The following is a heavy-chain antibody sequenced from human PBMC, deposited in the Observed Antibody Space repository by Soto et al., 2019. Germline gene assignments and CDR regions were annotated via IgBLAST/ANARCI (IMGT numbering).Heavy chain of an antibody. V-gene: IGHV1-18*01. CDR1: GYTFISHS. CDR3: ARGAFCGGAPGCRDMDV. CDR2: ISAYNGNT. J-gene: IGHJ6*02. Sequence: ASVKVSCKSSGYTFISHSITWVRQAPGQGLEWMGRISAYNGNTNYAQKLQGRVTMTTDTSTSTAYMELRNLRSDDTAVYYCARGAFCGGAPGCRDMDVWGQGTTVTVSS. D-gene: IGHD2-21*01.